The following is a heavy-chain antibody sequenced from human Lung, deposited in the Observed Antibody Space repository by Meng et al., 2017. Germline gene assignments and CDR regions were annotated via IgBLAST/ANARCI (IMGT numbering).Heavy chain of an antibody. CDR3: ARGPTTMAHDFDY. Sequence: QGQRQQGGAGLLKPSGTLSLTCVVSGGSFSDYYWSWIRQPPGKGLEWIGEINHSGSTNYNPSLESRATISVDTSQNNLSLKLSSVTAADSAVYYCARGPTTMAHDFDYWGQGTLVTVSS. CDR1: GGSFSDYY. D-gene: IGHD4-11*01. J-gene: IGHJ4*02. CDR2: INHSGST. V-gene: IGHV4-34*01.